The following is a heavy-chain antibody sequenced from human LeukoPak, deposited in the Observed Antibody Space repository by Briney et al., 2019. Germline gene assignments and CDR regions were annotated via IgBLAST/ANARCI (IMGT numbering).Heavy chain of an antibody. V-gene: IGHV3-30*09. CDR2: ISYDGSNK. J-gene: IGHJ4*02. D-gene: IGHD3-10*01. CDR1: GFTFSSYA. CDR3: ARASTGD. Sequence: GGSLRLSCAASGFTFSSYAMHWVRQAPGKGLEWVAVISYDGSNKYYADSVKGRFAISRDNTKNTLYLQMNSLRAEDTAVYCCARASTGDWGQGTLVTVSS.